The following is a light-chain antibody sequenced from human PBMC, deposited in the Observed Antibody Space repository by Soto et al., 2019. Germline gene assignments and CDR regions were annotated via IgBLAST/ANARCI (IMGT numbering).Light chain of an antibody. CDR1: QSVSSN. V-gene: IGKV3-15*01. CDR2: GAS. Sequence: EIVMTQSPATLSVSPGERATLSCRASQSVSSNLAWYQQKPGQAPRLLIYGASTRATGIPARFSGRGSGTEFTLTISSLQSEDCAVYYCQQCNDWPHTFVQGTNLEIK. CDR3: QQCNDWPHT. J-gene: IGKJ2*01.